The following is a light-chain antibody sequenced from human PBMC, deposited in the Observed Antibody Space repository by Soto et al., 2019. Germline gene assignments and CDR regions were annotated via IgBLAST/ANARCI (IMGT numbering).Light chain of an antibody. CDR3: QQRSNWPPG. CDR1: QSVSSY. Sequence: EIVLTQSPATLSLSPGERATLSCRASQSVSSYLAWYQQKPGQAPRLLIYDASNRATGIPARFSGSGSGTDFTLPISIPEPEDFAVYYCQQRSNWPPGFGQGTKLEIK. CDR2: DAS. V-gene: IGKV3-11*01. J-gene: IGKJ2*03.